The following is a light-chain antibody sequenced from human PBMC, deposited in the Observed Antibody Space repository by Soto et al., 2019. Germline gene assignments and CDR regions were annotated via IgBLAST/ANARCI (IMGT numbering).Light chain of an antibody. J-gene: IGLJ3*02. CDR3: CSYAGSYSWV. V-gene: IGLV2-11*01. CDR2: EVN. CDR1: SSDIGGYNY. Sequence: QSVLTQPASVSGSPGQSITVSCTGTSSDIGGYNYVSWYQHHPGKAPQLIIYEVNLRPSGVPDRFSGSKSGNTASLTISGLQAEDEADYYCCSYAGSYSWVFGGGTKLT.